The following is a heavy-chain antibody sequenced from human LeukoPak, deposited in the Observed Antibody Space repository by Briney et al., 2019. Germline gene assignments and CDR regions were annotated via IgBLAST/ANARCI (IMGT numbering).Heavy chain of an antibody. V-gene: IGHV1-18*01. CDR1: GYTFATYG. CDR2: ISGYDGNT. J-gene: IGHJ4*02. CDR3: ARTVTTSSYYFDY. D-gene: IGHD4-17*01. Sequence: GASVKVSCKASGYTFATYGVSWVRQAPGQGLEWMGWISGYDGNTNYARKLRGRVTMTTDTSTSTAYMDLRSLRSDDTALYYCARTVTTSSYYFDYWGQGTLVTVSS.